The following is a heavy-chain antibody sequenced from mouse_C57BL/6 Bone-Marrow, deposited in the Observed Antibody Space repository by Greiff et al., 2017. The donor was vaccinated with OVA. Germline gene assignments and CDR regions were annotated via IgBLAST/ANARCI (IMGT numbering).Heavy chain of an antibody. J-gene: IGHJ4*01. Sequence: DVMLVESGGGLVQPGGSLKLSCAASGFTFSDYGMAWVRQAPRKGPEWVAFISNLAYSSYYADTVTGRFTISRENAKNTLYLEMSSLRSEDTAMYYCVRRGDYALCYYYAMAYWGQGTSVTVSA. CDR2: ISNLAYSS. CDR1: GFTFSDYG. CDR3: VRRGDYALCYYYAMAY. D-gene: IGHD2-4*01. V-gene: IGHV5-15*04.